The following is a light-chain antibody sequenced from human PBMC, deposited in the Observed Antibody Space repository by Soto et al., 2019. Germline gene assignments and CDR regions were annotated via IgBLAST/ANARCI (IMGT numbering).Light chain of an antibody. J-gene: IGLJ2*01. V-gene: IGLV3-9*01. CDR1: NIGSKN. CDR3: QVWDTSTVV. Sequence: SYELTQPLSVSVALGQTARITCGGNNIGSKNVHWYQQKPDQAPVLVIYRDNNRPSGIPERFSGSNSGNTATLTISRAQAGDEADYYCQVWDTSTVVFGGGTKLTVL. CDR2: RDN.